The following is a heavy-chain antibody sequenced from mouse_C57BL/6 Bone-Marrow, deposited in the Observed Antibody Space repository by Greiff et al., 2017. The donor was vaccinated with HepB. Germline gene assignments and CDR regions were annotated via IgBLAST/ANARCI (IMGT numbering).Heavy chain of an antibody. J-gene: IGHJ3*01. CDR3: ARDENDGYQGPGGPWFAY. D-gene: IGHD2-3*01. V-gene: IGHV5-4*01. CDR2: ISDGGSYT. CDR1: GFTFSSYA. Sequence: EVKLMESGGGLVKPGGSLKLSCAASGFTFSSYAMSWVRQTPEKRLEWVATISDGGSYTYYPDNVKGRFTISRDNAKNNLYLQMSHLKSEDTAMYYCARDENDGYQGPGGPWFAYWGQGTRVTVSA.